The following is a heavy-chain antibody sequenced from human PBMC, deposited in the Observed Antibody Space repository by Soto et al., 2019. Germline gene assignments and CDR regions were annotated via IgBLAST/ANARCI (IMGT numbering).Heavy chain of an antibody. CDR1: GFTFSSYG. CDR2: IWYDGSNK. D-gene: IGHD1-26*01. J-gene: IGHJ4*02. V-gene: IGHV3-33*01. CDR3: ARDTDSGSYDFDY. Sequence: GGSLRLSCAASGFTFSSYGMHWVRQAPGKGLEWVAVIWYDGSNKYYADSVKGRFTISRDNSKNTLYLQMNSLRAEDKAVYYCARDTDSGSYDFDYWGQGTLVTVSS.